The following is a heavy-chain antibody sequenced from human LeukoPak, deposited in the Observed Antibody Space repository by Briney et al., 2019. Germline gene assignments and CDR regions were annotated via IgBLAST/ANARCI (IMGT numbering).Heavy chain of an antibody. D-gene: IGHD3-3*01. J-gene: IGHJ4*02. Sequence: TGGSLRLSCAASGFTFSSYAMSWVRQAPGKGLEWVSAISGSGGSTYYADSVKGRFTISRDNSKNTLYLQMNSLRAEDTAVYYCAKDPSAGRGTILWGQGTLVTVSS. V-gene: IGHV3-23*01. CDR2: ISGSGGST. CDR3: AKDPSAGRGTIL. CDR1: GFTFSSYA.